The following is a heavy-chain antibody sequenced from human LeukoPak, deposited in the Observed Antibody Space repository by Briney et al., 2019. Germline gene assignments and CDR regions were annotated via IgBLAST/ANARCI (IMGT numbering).Heavy chain of an antibody. V-gene: IGHV2-5*02. J-gene: IGHJ4*02. D-gene: IGHD6-19*01. CDR2: IYWDDDK. CDR1: GLSLSTSGVG. Sequence: SGPTLVKPTQTLTLTCTFSGLSLSTSGVGVGWIRQPPGKALEWLALIYWDDDKRYSPSLKSRLTITKDTSKNQVVLTMTNMDPVDTATYYCAHIPQLSSGWYSFDYWGQGTLVTVSS. CDR3: AHIPQLSSGWYSFDY.